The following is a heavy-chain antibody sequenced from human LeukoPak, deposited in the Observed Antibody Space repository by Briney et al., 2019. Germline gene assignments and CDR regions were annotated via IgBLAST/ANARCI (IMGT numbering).Heavy chain of an antibody. CDR2: ISSSSSYI. V-gene: IGHV3-21*01. J-gene: IGHJ4*02. CDR3: ARDAGRVGATIAATYYFDY. Sequence: GGSLRLSCAASGFTFSSYSMNWVRQAPGKGLEWVSSISSSSSYIYYADSLKGRFTISRDNAKNSLYLQTNSLRAEDTAVYYCARDAGRVGATIAATYYFDYWGQGTLVTVSS. D-gene: IGHD1-26*01. CDR1: GFTFSSYS.